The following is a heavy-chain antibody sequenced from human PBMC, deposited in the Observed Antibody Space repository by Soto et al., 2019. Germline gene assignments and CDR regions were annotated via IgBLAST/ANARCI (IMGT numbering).Heavy chain of an antibody. D-gene: IGHD1-26*01. V-gene: IGHV3-21*01. J-gene: IGHJ4*02. CDR3: ARQREGREGDY. CDR1: GFTFSDNS. Sequence: EVRLVESGGGLVKPGGSLRLSCAASGFTFSDNSMKWVRQAPGKGLEWVASISSTSIYIFYADAVKGRFTISRDNAKNSLYLQINSLRAEDTAVYYCARQREGREGDYWGQGTLVTVSS. CDR2: ISSTSIYI.